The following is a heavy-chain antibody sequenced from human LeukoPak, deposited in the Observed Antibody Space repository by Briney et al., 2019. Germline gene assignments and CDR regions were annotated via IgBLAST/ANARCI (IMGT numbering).Heavy chain of an antibody. J-gene: IGHJ6*02. D-gene: IGHD2-15*01. CDR1: GFTFSNYG. CDR2: ISYDESDK. CDR3: AKGVLAATNAAYYGMVV. V-gene: IGHV3-30*18. Sequence: GGPLRLSRAASGFTFSNYGLHWVRQAPGKGLAWVAVISYDESDKYYADSVKGRFTISRDNSKNTLYLQMNSLRAEDTAVYYCAKGVLAATNAAYYGMVVWGQGTTVTVSS.